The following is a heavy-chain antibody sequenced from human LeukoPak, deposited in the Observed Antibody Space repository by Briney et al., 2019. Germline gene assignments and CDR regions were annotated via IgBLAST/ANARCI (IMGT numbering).Heavy chain of an antibody. V-gene: IGHV3-21*01. CDR3: ARALMVYAMTNWFDP. J-gene: IGHJ5*02. Sequence: GGSLRLSCVASGFTFSSYGMHWVRQAPGKGLEWVSSISSSSSYIYYADSVRGRFTISRDSAKNSLYLQMNSLRAEDTAVYYCARALMVYAMTNWFDPWGQGTLVTVSS. CDR2: ISSSSSYI. D-gene: IGHD2-8*01. CDR1: GFTFSSYG.